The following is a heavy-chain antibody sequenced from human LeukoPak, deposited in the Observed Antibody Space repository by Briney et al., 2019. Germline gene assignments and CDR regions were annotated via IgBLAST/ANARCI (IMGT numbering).Heavy chain of an antibody. J-gene: IGHJ3*02. V-gene: IGHV4-39*07. D-gene: IGHD6-19*01. CDR2: IYYSGST. CDR1: GGSISSSSYY. Sequence: NPSETLSLTCTVSGGSISSSSYYWGWIRQPPGKGLEWIGSIYYSGSTYYNPSLKSRVTIPVDTSKNQFSLKLSSVTAADTAVYYCARGNSLLRPRSSGWGGAFDIWGQGTLVTVSS. CDR3: ARGNSLLRPRSSGWGGAFDI.